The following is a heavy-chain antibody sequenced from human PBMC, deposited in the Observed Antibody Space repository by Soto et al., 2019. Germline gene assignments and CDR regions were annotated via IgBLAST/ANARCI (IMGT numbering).Heavy chain of an antibody. CDR1: GFTFSSYG. J-gene: IGHJ6*03. CDR3: ARDGTSIAARQDYYYYYMDV. D-gene: IGHD6-6*01. V-gene: IGHV3-33*08. CDR2: IWYDGSNK. Sequence: GGSLRLSCAASGFTFSSYGMHWVRQAPGKGLEWVAVIWYDGSNKYYADSVKGRFTISRDNSKNTLYLQMNSLRAEDTAVYYCARDGTSIAARQDYYYYYMDVWGKGTTVTVSS.